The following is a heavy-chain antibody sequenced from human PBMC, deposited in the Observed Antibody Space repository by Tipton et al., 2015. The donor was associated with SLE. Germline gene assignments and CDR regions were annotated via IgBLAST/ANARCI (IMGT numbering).Heavy chain of an antibody. CDR1: GFTFSSHA. V-gene: IGHV3-23*01. J-gene: IGHJ4*02. CDR2: ISGSGGTT. CDR3: VKDGPVLNY. Sequence: SLRLSCAASGFTFSSHAMSWVRQAPGKGLEWVSSISGSGGTTYYADSVKGRFTISRDNSKNTVYLQMNSLRPEDTAVYYCVKDGPVLNYWGQGTLVTVSS.